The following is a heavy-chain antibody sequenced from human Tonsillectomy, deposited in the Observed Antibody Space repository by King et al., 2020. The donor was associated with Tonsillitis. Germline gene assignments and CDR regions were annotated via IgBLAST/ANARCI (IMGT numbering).Heavy chain of an antibody. V-gene: IGHV3-7*01. CDR2: IKQDGSEK. D-gene: IGHD3-22*01. Sequence: VQLVESGGGLVQPGGSLRLSCAASGFTFSSYWMSWVRQAPGKGLEWVANIKQDGSEKYYVDSVKGRFTISRDNAKNSLYLQMNSLRAEDTAVYYCASGSGLYYYDSSGYNSWGQGTLVTVSS. CDR1: GFTFSSYW. CDR3: ASGSGLYYYDSSGYNS. J-gene: IGHJ4*02.